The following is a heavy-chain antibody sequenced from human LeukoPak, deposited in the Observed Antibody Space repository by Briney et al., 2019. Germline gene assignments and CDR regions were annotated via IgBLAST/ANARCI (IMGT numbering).Heavy chain of an antibody. CDR3: TRDGRVAYEMDV. D-gene: IGHD2-15*01. J-gene: IGHJ6*02. CDR2: ISPGTI. Sequence: GGSLRLSCAASGFTFSRHPMNWVRQAPGKGLEWVSYISPGTIYYADSVKGQFTISRDNAKNSLYLQMNSLRAEDTAVYYCTRDGRVAYEMDVWGQGTTVIVSS. V-gene: IGHV3-48*01. CDR1: GFTFSRHP.